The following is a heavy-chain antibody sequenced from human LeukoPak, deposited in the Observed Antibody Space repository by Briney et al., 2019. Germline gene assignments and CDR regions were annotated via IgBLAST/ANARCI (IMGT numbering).Heavy chain of an antibody. V-gene: IGHV5-51*01. J-gene: IGHJ4*02. Sequence: GESLKISCQGSGYSFTSYWIGWVRQMPGKGLEWMGIIYPGDSDTRYSPSFQGQVTISADKSISTAYLQWSSLKASDTAMYYCARHRAVAGSQFDYWGQGTLVTVSS. CDR1: GYSFTSYW. D-gene: IGHD6-19*01. CDR2: IYPGDSDT. CDR3: ARHRAVAGSQFDY.